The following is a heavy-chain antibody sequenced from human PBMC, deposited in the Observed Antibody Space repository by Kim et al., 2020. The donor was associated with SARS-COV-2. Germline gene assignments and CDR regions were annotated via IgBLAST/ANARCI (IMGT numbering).Heavy chain of an antibody. CDR1: GFTFSSYD. CDR3: ARAKTTGTKGSIDY. D-gene: IGHD1-1*01. CDR2: ISSSGSTI. V-gene: IGHV3-48*03. Sequence: GGSLRLSCAASGFTFSSYDMNWVRQAPGKGLEWVSYISSSGSTIYYADSVKGRFTISRDNSKNSLYLQMNSLRAEDTAVYYCARAKTTGTKGSIDYWGQGTMVTVSS. J-gene: IGHJ4*02.